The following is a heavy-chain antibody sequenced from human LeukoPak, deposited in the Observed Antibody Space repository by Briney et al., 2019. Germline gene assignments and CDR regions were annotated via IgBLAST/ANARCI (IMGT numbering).Heavy chain of an antibody. D-gene: IGHD3-16*01. CDR1: GFTFSSNA. V-gene: IGHV3-23*01. CDR3: AKDWGY. Sequence: GGSLRLSCAASGFTFSSNAMSWVRQAPGKGLEWVSGISGSGGSTYYADSVKGRFTISRDISRSTLYLQMNSLRVEDTAVYYCAKDWGYWGQGTLVTVSS. J-gene: IGHJ4*02. CDR2: ISGSGGST.